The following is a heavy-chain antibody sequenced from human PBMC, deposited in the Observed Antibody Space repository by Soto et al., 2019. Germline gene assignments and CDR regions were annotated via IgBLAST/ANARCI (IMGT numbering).Heavy chain of an antibody. D-gene: IGHD3-22*01. V-gene: IGHV3-64D*08. Sequence: PGGSLRLSCSASGFTFSIYVMHWVRQAQGKGLEYVSAISSNGGSTYYADSVKGRFTISRDNSKNTLYLQMSSLRAEDTAVYYCVTFFGYDSSGYSGLYYYYGMDVWGQGTTVTVSS. CDR3: VTFFGYDSSGYSGLYYYYGMDV. J-gene: IGHJ6*02. CDR1: GFTFSIYV. CDR2: ISSNGGST.